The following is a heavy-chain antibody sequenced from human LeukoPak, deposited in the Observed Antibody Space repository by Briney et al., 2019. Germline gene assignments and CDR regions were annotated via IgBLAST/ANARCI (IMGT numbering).Heavy chain of an antibody. CDR1: GGSFSGYY. V-gene: IGHV4-34*01. J-gene: IGHJ4*02. Sequence: PSETLSLTCAVYGGSFSGYYWSWIRQPPGKGLEWIGEINHSGSTNYNPSLKSRVTISVDTSKNQFSLKLSSVTAADTAVYYCARAAEEGLVYCSSTSCHRRYFDYWGQGTLVTVSS. CDR3: ARAAEEGLVYCSSTSCHRRYFDY. CDR2: INHSGST. D-gene: IGHD2-2*02.